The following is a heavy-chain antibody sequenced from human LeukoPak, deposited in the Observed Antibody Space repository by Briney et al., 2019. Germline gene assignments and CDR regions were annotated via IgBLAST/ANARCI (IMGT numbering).Heavy chain of an antibody. D-gene: IGHD1-26*01. CDR1: GYTFTSYG. Sequence: ASVKVSCKASGYTFTSYGISWVRQAPGQGLEWMGWISAYNGNTNYAQKLQGRVTMTTDTSTSTAYMELRSLRSDDTAVYYCARDGSGSYYPFLDYYYTDVWGKGTTVTVSS. V-gene: IGHV1-18*01. CDR2: ISAYNGNT. CDR3: ARDGSGSYYPFLDYYYTDV. J-gene: IGHJ6*03.